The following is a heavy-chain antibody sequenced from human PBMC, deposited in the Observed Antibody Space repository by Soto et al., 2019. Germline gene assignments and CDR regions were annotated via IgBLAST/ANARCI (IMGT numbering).Heavy chain of an antibody. CDR2: VKSKSEGGTT. CDR1: GFIFIDAW. J-gene: IGHJ4*02. CDR3: VAGSPFEY. V-gene: IGHV3-15*05. Sequence: GGSLRLSCAASGFIFIDAWISWVRQAPGKGLEWIGRVKSKSEGGTTDYAALVKGRFTVSRDDSINTVSLQMDSLKMEDTAVYFCVAGSPFEYWGQGTLVTV. D-gene: IGHD2-21*01.